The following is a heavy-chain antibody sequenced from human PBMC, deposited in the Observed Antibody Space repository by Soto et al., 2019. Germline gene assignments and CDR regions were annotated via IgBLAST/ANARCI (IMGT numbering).Heavy chain of an antibody. J-gene: IGHJ4*02. Sequence: GGSLRLSCVASGFTLSNYVMTWVRQAPGKGLEWVSSISGTGDDTYYAGSVKGRFTISRDNAKNSLYLQMNSLRAEDTALYYCAKDSDTAMNYFDYWGQGTLVTVSS. CDR2: ISGTGDDT. CDR3: AKDSDTAMNYFDY. V-gene: IGHV3-23*01. D-gene: IGHD5-18*01. CDR1: GFTLSNYV.